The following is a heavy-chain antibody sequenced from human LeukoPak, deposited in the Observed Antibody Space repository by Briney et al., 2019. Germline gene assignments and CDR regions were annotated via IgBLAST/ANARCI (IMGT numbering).Heavy chain of an antibody. CDR3: AKQKGRAVAAYDY. V-gene: IGHV3-30*18. CDR2: ISYDGSNK. CDR1: GFTVSSNY. D-gene: IGHD6-19*01. J-gene: IGHJ4*02. Sequence: PGGSLRLSCAASGFTVSSNYMSWVRQAPGKGLEWVAVISYDGSNKYYADSVKGRFTISRDNSKNTLYLQMNSLRAEDTAVYYCAKQKGRAVAAYDYWGQGTLVTVSS.